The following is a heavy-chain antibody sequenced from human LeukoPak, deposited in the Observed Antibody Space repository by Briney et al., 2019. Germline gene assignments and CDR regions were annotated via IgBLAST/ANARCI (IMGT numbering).Heavy chain of an antibody. CDR3: ARLPYSGYDSHYYGMDV. CDR1: GYTFTSYG. Sequence: ASVTVSCKASGYTFTSYGISWVRQAPGQGLEWMGWISAYNGNTNYAQKLQGRVTMTTDTSTSTAYMELRSLRSDDTAVYYCARLPYSGYDSHYYGMDVWGQGTTVTVSS. V-gene: IGHV1-18*01. D-gene: IGHD5-12*01. CDR2: ISAYNGNT. J-gene: IGHJ6*02.